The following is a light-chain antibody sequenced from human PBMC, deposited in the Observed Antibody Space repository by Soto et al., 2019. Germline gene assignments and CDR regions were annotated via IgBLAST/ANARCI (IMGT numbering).Light chain of an antibody. CDR1: QSISGY. V-gene: IGKV1-5*03. CDR2: KAS. J-gene: IGKJ1*01. CDR3: QHYNSYSEA. Sequence: DIQMTQSPSTLSASVGDRVTITCRSSQSISGYLAWYQQKPGKAPKLLIYKASTLKSGVPSRFSGSGSGTELTITISSLQPDDCATYDGQHYNSYSEAFGQGTKGDIK.